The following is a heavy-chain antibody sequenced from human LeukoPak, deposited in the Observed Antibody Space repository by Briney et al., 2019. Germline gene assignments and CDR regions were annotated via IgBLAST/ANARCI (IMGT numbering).Heavy chain of an antibody. CDR2: INHSGST. J-gene: IGHJ5*02. V-gene: IGHV4-34*01. CDR1: GGSFSGYY. CDR3: ARGGNCSSTSCYENNWFDP. D-gene: IGHD2-2*01. Sequence: SETLSLTCAVYGGSFSGYYWSWIRQPPGKGLEWIGEINHSGSTNYNPSLKSRVTISVDTSKNQFSLKLSSVTAADTAVYYCARGGNCSSTSCYENNWFDPWGQGTLVTVSS.